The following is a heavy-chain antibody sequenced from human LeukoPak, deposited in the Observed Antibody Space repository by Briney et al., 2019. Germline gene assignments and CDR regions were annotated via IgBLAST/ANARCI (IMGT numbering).Heavy chain of an antibody. Sequence: NPNSGGTNHAQKFQGRVTMTRDTSISTAYMELSRLRSDDTAVYYCTRMGIQLWFSDFDYWGQGTLVTVSS. V-gene: IGHV1-2*02. D-gene: IGHD5-18*01. J-gene: IGHJ4*02. CDR2: NPNSGGT. CDR3: TRMGIQLWFSDFDY.